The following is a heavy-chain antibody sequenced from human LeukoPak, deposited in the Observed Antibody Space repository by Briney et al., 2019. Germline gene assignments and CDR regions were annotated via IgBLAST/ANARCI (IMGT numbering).Heavy chain of an antibody. D-gene: IGHD3-9*01. Sequence: SSETLSLTCSVSGGTLNSFYWSWIRQPPGKGLEYIGYVYYTGNTKYKPSLRSRVTISVDTSKNQFSLKLSSVTAADTAVYYCARQGLRYFDWSSAFDYWGQGTLVTVSS. CDR3: ARQGLRYFDWSSAFDY. CDR2: VYYTGNT. V-gene: IGHV4-59*01. CDR1: GGTLNSFY. J-gene: IGHJ4*02.